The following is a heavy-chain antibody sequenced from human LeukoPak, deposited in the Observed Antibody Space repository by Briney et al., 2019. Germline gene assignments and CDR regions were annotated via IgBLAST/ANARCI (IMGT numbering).Heavy chain of an antibody. V-gene: IGHV4-39*01. D-gene: IGHD3-22*01. CDR2: IYYSGST. J-gene: IGHJ4*02. CDR1: GGSISSSSYS. Sequence: SETLSLTCTVSGGSISSSSYSWGWIRQPPGKGLEWIGSIYYSGSTYYNPSLKSRVTISVDTSKNQFSLKLSSVTAADTAVYYCARLTDYYDSSGYYSSFDYWGQGTLVTVSS. CDR3: ARLTDYYDSSGYYSSFDY.